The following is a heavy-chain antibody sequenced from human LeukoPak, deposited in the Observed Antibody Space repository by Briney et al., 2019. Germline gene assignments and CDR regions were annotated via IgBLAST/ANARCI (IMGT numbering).Heavy chain of an antibody. CDR1: GFTFSSYS. J-gene: IGHJ6*02. CDR3: AKDLLGDVVVVVAAFGTHYGMDV. Sequence: GGSLRLSCAASGFTFSSYSMNWVRQAPGKGLEWVSSISSSSSYIYYADSVKGRFTISRDNAKNSLYLQMNSLRAEDTAVYYCAKDLLGDVVVVVAAFGTHYGMDVWGQGTTVTVSS. D-gene: IGHD2-15*01. V-gene: IGHV3-21*01. CDR2: ISSSSSYI.